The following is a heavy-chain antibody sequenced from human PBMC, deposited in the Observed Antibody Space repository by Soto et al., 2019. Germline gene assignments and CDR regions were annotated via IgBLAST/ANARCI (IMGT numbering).Heavy chain of an antibody. D-gene: IGHD3-3*01. J-gene: IGHJ4*02. Sequence: SETLSLTCTVSGGSISSDDYHWGWIRQPPGKGLEWIGSIYYRGSTYYNPSLRSRVTISIDTSKNQFSLQLSSVTAADTAVYYCAKHFYDFWSGYSLDYFDYWGPGTLVTVS. CDR3: AKHFYDFWSGYSLDYFDY. CDR1: GGSISSDDYH. V-gene: IGHV4-39*01. CDR2: IYYRGST.